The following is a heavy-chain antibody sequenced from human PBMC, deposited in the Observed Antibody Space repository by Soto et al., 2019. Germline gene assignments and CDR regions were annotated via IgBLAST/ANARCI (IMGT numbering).Heavy chain of an antibody. CDR2: IYHSGST. D-gene: IGHD6-13*01. J-gene: IGHJ4*02. V-gene: IGHV4-30-2*01. CDR3: ARVQHPAYFDY. Sequence: SETLSLTCAVSGCSISSGGYSWSWIRQPPGKGLEWIGYIYHSGSTYYNPSLKSRVTISVDRSKNQFSLHLSSVTPEDTAVYYCARVQHPAYFDYWCQGTPVTVSS. CDR1: GCSISSGGYS.